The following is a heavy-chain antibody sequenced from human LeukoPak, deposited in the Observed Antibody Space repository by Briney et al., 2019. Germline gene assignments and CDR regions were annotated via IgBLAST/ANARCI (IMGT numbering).Heavy chain of an antibody. J-gene: IGHJ3*02. Sequence: SETLSLTCTVSGGSISGSSYYWGWIRQPPGKGLEWIGSIYYSGSTYYNPSLKSRVTISVDTSKNQFSLKLSSATAADTAVYYCARVRDGYNDAYDIWGQGTMVTVSS. CDR2: IYYSGST. V-gene: IGHV4-39*07. CDR1: GGSISGSSYY. D-gene: IGHD5-24*01. CDR3: ARVRDGYNDAYDI.